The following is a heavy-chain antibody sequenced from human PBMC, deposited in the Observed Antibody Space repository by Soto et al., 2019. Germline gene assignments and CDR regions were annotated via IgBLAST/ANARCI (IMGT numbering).Heavy chain of an antibody. Sequence: GSLRLSCAASGFTFSSYGMHWVRQAPGKGLEWVAVIWYDGSNKYYADSVKGRFTISRDNSKNTLYLQMNSLRAEDTAVYYCARERVAAAEDYYYYGMDVWGQGTTVTVSS. CDR2: IWYDGSNK. CDR3: ARERVAAAEDYYYYGMDV. CDR1: GFTFSSYG. J-gene: IGHJ6*02. V-gene: IGHV3-33*01. D-gene: IGHD6-13*01.